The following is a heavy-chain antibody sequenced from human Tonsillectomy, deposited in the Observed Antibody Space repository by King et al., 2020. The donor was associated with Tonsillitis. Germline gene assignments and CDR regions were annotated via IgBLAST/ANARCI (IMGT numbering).Heavy chain of an antibody. J-gene: IGHJ3*02. V-gene: IGHV4-59*01. CDR2: IYYSGST. D-gene: IGHD2-21*01. CDR3: ARGHIVVVEAFDI. CDR1: GGSISSYY. Sequence: VQLQESGPGLVKPSETLSLTCTVSGGSISSYYWSWIRQPPGKGLEWIGYIYYSGSTNYNPSLKSRVTISVDTSTNQFSLKLSSVTAADTAVYYCARGHIVVVEAFDIWGQGTMVTVSS.